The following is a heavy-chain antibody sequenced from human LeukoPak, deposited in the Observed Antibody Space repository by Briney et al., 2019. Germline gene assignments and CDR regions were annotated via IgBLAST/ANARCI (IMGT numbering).Heavy chain of an antibody. D-gene: IGHD5-12*01. CDR2: LIPVLGMS. CDR3: ARDRGGGFDLAFFDH. V-gene: IGHV1-69*04. CDR1: GGTFSSYA. Sequence: SVKVSCKASGGTFSSYAISWVRQAPGQGLEWMGRLIPVLGMSHYAQGFQGRVTLTADRSTNTAHMELDRLTSDDTAVYFCARDRGGGFDLAFFDHWGQGTLVTVSS. J-gene: IGHJ4*02.